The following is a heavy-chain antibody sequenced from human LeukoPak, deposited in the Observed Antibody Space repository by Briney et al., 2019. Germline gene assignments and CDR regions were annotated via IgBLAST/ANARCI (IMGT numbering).Heavy chain of an antibody. J-gene: IGHJ4*02. CDR2: INPNSGGT. CDR3: ARGESGSCFN. V-gene: IGHV1-2*06. D-gene: IGHD2-15*01. CDR1: GYTFTGYY. Sequence: ASVKASCKASGYTFTGYYMHWVRQAPGQGLEWMGRINPNSGGTNYAQKFQGRGTITRDTSISTAYMELGRLRSDDTAVYCCARGESGSCFNWGQGTLVTVSS.